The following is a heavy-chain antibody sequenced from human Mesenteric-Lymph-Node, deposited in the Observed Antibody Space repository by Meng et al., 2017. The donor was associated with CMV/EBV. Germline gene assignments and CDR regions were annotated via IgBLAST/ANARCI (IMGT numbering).Heavy chain of an antibody. CDR3: AKDQYCSSTSCSNFDY. V-gene: IGHV3-33*06. CDR1: GFTFSSYG. Sequence: GESLKISCAASGFTFSSYGMHWVRQAPGKGLEWVAVIWYDGSNKYYADSVKGRFTISRDNSKNTLYLQMNSLRAEDTAVYYCAKDQYCSSTSCSNFDYWGQGTLVTVSS. CDR2: IWYDGSNK. D-gene: IGHD2-2*01. J-gene: IGHJ4*02.